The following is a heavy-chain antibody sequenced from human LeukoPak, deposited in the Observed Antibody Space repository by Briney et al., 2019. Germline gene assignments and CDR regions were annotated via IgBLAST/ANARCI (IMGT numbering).Heavy chain of an antibody. Sequence: ASVKVSCKASGYTFTSYDINWVRQATGQGLEWMGWMNPNSGNTGYAQKFQGRVTMTTDTSTSTAYMELRSLRSDDTAVYYCARDLTTMVRLYPWGQGTLVTVSS. CDR2: MNPNSGNT. J-gene: IGHJ5*02. CDR3: ARDLTTMVRLYP. V-gene: IGHV1-8*02. CDR1: GYTFTSYD. D-gene: IGHD3-10*01.